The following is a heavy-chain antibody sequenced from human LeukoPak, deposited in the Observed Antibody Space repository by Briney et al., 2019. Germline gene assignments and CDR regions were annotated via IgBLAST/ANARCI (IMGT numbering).Heavy chain of an antibody. D-gene: IGHD5-12*01. CDR2: ISSSSSTI. CDR3: AREDSGYAY. J-gene: IGHJ4*02. V-gene: IGHV3-48*02. Sequence: GGSLRLSCAASGFTFSSYRMNRVRQAPGKGLEWVSSISSSSSTIHYADSVKGRFTISRDNAKNSLYMQMNSLREEDTAVYYCAREDSGYAYWGQGTLVTVSS. CDR1: GFTFSSYR.